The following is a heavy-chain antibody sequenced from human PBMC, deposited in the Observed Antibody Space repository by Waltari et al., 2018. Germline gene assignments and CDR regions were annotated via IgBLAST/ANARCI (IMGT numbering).Heavy chain of an antibody. CDR1: GGSILSGGYY. CDR2: LYYSGST. V-gene: IGHV4-31*03. D-gene: IGHD3-3*01. Sequence: QVQLQESGPGLVKPSQTLSLTCTVSGGSILSGGYYWSWIRQHPRKGLEWIGYLYYSGSTYYNPAFKRRVTISVDTSKNQFSLKLSSVIAADTAVYYCARVRSGLNSYYYYDSMDVWGKGTTVTVSS. CDR3: ARVRSGLNSYYYYDSMDV. J-gene: IGHJ6*03.